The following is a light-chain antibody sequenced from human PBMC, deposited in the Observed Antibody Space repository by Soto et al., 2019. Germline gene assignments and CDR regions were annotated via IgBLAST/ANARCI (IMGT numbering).Light chain of an antibody. J-gene: IGKJ1*01. CDR1: QGIRYD. Sequence: AIPMTQSPSSLSASVGDRVTITCRASQGIRYDLGWYQQKPGKAPNLLIFGASNLQSGGPSRFSGSGSGTDFTLTISSLQHEDCATYYCLQDYNYPWTFGQGTKVEIK. CDR3: LQDYNYPWT. CDR2: GAS. V-gene: IGKV1-6*01.